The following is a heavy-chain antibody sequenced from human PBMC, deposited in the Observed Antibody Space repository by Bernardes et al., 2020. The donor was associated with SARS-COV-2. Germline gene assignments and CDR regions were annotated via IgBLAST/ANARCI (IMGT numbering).Heavy chain of an antibody. CDR2: INPNSGGT. V-gene: IGHV1-2*04. Sequence: ASVKVSCKASGYTFPGYYMHWVRQAPGQGLEWMGWINPNSGGTNYAQKFQGWVTMTRDTSISTAYMELSRLRSDDTAVYYCARVERRITVVRGAQGGGPLFYWGQGTLVTVSS. CDR1: GYTFPGYY. J-gene: IGHJ4*02. CDR3: ARVERRITVVRGAQGGGPLFY. D-gene: IGHD3-10*01.